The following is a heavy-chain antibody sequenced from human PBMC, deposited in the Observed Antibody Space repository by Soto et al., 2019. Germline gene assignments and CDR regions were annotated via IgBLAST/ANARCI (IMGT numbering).Heavy chain of an antibody. D-gene: IGHD1-7*01. CDR2: INHSGST. CDR1: GGSFSGYY. J-gene: IGHJ6*02. Sequence: SETLSLTCAVYGGSFSGYYWSWIRQPPGKGLEWIGEINHSGSTNYNPSLKSRVTISVDTSKNQFSLKLSSVTAADTAVYYCAREGWNYVEYYYGMDVWGQGTTVTVS. CDR3: AREGWNYVEYYYGMDV. V-gene: IGHV4-34*01.